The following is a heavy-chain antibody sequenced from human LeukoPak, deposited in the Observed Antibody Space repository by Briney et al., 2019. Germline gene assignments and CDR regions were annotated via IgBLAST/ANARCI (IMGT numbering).Heavy chain of an antibody. CDR2: ISGSGGST. V-gene: IGHV3-23*01. Sequence: GGSLRLSCAASGFTFSSYAMSWVRQAPGKGLEWVSAISGSGGSTYYADSVKGRFTISRDNSKNTLYLQMNSLRAEDTAVYYCARGLYDFWSGYYSFDYWGQGTLVTVCS. CDR1: GFTFSSYA. J-gene: IGHJ4*02. D-gene: IGHD3-3*01. CDR3: ARGLYDFWSGYYSFDY.